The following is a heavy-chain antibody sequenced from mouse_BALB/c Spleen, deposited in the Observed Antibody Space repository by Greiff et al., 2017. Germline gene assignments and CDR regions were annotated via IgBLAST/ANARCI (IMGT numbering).Heavy chain of an antibody. CDR1: GFTFSSYA. D-gene: IGHD4-1*01. CDR3: ARRTQLTGTMDY. Sequence: EVQLVESGGGLVKPGGSLKLSCAASGFTFSSYAMSWVRQSPEKRLEWVAEISSGGSYTYYPDTVTGRFTISRDNAKNTLYLEMSSLRSEDTAMYYCARRTQLTGTMDYWGQGTSVTVSS. CDR2: ISSGGSYT. V-gene: IGHV5-9-4*01. J-gene: IGHJ4*01.